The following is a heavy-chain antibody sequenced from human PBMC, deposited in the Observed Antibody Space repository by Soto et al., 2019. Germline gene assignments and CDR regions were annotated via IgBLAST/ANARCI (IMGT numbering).Heavy chain of an antibody. D-gene: IGHD1-1*01. Sequence: QVQLQQWGAGLLKPSETLSLTCAVYGGSFSDYYWNWIRQPPGKGLEWIGEVNYLGNTNYSPSLLGRVTISIDTSKNQLSLELTSGTAADTAVYYCARSRNLDVWGQGTTVTVSS. V-gene: IGHV4-34*02. CDR1: GGSFSDYY. J-gene: IGHJ6*02. CDR3: ARSRNLDV. CDR2: VNYLGNT.